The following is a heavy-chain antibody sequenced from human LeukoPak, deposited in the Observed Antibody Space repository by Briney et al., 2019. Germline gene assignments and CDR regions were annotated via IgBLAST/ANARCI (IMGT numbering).Heavy chain of an antibody. D-gene: IGHD3-16*02. CDR1: GGTFSSYD. V-gene: IGHV1-69*05. J-gene: IGHJ1*01. CDR2: IIPIFGAA. CDR3: ARALVIVPGSTQYFLH. Sequence: ASVKVSCKASGGTFSSYDISWQRQRPGQGLELMGRIIPIFGAANYAQKFQGRVTITTDESTSTAYMELSSLRSEDTAVYFCARALVIVPGSTQYFLHWGLGTLVTVSS.